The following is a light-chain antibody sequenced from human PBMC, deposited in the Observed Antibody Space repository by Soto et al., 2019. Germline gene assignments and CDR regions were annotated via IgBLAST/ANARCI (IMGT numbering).Light chain of an antibody. Sequence: DIQLTQSPSFLSASVRDRVTITCRASQVLSSYLAWYQQKPGKAPKLLIYGVSTLQSGVPSRFSGSGSGTVFTLTIRSLQPEDFATYYCQQRNTPPLTFGGGTKVEIK. CDR1: QVLSSY. CDR2: GVS. CDR3: QQRNTPPLT. J-gene: IGKJ4*01. V-gene: IGKV1-9*01.